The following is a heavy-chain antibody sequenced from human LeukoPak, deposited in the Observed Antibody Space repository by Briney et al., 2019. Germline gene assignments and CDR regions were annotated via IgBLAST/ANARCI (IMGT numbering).Heavy chain of an antibody. D-gene: IGHD1-26*01. V-gene: IGHV1-18*01. Sequence: ASVKVSCKASGYDFINYGISWVRQAPGQGLEWMGWRSIYNGNTDYKLQGRVTMTTDTSTNTAYMEVRSLRSDDTAVYYCARGRLTGSYFGLVGNYWGQGTLVTVSS. CDR1: GYDFINYG. J-gene: IGHJ4*02. CDR2: RSIYNGNT. CDR3: ARGRLTGSYFGLVGNY.